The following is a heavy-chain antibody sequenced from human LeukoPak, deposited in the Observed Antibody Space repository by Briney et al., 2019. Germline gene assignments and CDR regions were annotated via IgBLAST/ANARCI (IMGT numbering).Heavy chain of an antibody. CDR1: GFTFSSYS. J-gene: IGHJ6*03. D-gene: IGHD2-15*01. Sequence: GGSLRLSCAASGFTFSSYSMNWVRQAPGKGLEWVSSIFPSGGEIHYADSVRGRFTISRDNSKSTLSLQMNSLRAEDTAIYYCAKNGDRGAYCSGRTCYPYYYYYMDVWGKGTTVTISS. CDR2: IFPSGGEI. V-gene: IGHV3-23*01. CDR3: AKNGDRGAYCSGRTCYPYYYYYMDV.